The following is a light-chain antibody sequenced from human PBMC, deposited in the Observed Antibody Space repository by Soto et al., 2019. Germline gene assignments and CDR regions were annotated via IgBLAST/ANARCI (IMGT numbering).Light chain of an antibody. J-gene: IGLJ2*01. CDR1: SSDVGGYNY. Sequence: QSVLTQPASVSGSPGQSITISCTGTSSDVGGYNYVSWYQQHPGKAPKLMIYDVSNRPSGVSNRFSGSKSGNTASLTISGLQAEDEDDYYCSSYTSSSTQIGGGTKLTVL. CDR2: DVS. V-gene: IGLV2-14*01. CDR3: SSYTSSSTQ.